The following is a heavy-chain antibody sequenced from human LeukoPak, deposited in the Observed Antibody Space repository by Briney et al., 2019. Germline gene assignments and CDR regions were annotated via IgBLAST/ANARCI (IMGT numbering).Heavy chain of an antibody. CDR2: FSGSGGRT. D-gene: IGHD2-2*01. J-gene: IGHJ4*02. CDR3: AKVTSSYNYFDY. V-gene: IGHV3-23*01. Sequence: GGSLRLSCAASGFTFSTYAMSWVRQAPGKGLEWVSTFSGSGGRTLYADPVKGRFVISRDNSKNTLYLQMNSLRAEDTAVYYCAKVTSSYNYFDYWCQGAPVTVSS. CDR1: GFTFSTYA.